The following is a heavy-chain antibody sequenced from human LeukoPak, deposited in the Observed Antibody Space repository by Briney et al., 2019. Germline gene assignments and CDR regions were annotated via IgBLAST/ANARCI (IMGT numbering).Heavy chain of an antibody. Sequence: SETLSLTCTVSGGSISSYYWSWIRQPPGKGLEWIGYIYYSGSTNYNPSLKSRVTISVDTSKNQFSLKLSSVTAADTAVYYCARQGAVAGEGFDYWGQGTLVTVSS. CDR3: ARQGAVAGEGFDY. CDR1: GGSISSYY. CDR2: IYYSGST. V-gene: IGHV4-59*08. J-gene: IGHJ4*02. D-gene: IGHD6-19*01.